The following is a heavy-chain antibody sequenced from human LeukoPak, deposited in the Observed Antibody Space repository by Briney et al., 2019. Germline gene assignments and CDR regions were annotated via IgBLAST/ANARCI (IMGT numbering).Heavy chain of an antibody. CDR3: ARFLWFGELFPFDY. J-gene: IGHJ4*02. Sequence: SGPTLVKPTQTLTLTCTFSGFSLSTSGVGVGWIRQPPGKALEWLALIYWDDDKRYSPSLKSRLTITKDTSKNRVVLTMTNMDPVDTATYYCARFLWFGELFPFDYWGQGTLVTVSS. V-gene: IGHV2-5*02. CDR1: GFSLSTSGVG. D-gene: IGHD3-10*01. CDR2: IYWDDDK.